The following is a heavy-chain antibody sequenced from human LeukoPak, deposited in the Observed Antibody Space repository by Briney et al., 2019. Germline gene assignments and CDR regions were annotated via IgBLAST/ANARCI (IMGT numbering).Heavy chain of an antibody. D-gene: IGHD3-22*01. CDR3: ARTSSSAWNREVDY. V-gene: IGHV3-53*01. CDR2: IHSVGTT. Sequence: GRSLRLSCAASGFTASNNYMSWVRQAPGKGLEWVSVIHSVGTTYYADSVKGRFTIYRDNSKNTLYLQMNSLRAEDTAVYYCARTSSSAWNREVDYWGQGTLVTVSS. J-gene: IGHJ4*02. CDR1: GFTASNNY.